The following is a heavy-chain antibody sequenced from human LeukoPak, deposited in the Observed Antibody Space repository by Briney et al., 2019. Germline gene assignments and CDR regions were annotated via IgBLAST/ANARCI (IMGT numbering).Heavy chain of an antibody. V-gene: IGHV1-2*06. J-gene: IGHJ3*02. CDR2: INPNSRGT. CDR3: ARRAREYSHDAFDI. CDR1: GYTFTDYY. D-gene: IGHD5-18*01. Sequence: GASVKVSCKASGYTFTDYYMHWVRQAPGQGLEWMGRINPNSRGTDSAQKFQGRFSMTRDTSISTAYMELSRLRSDDTAVYYCARRAREYSHDAFDIWGQGTMVTVSS.